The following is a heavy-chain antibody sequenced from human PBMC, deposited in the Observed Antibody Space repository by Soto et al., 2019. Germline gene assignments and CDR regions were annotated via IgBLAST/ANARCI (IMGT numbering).Heavy chain of an antibody. Sequence: PGGSLRLSCAASGFTFSSYGMHWVRQAPGKGLEWVAVISYDGSNKYYADSVKGRFTISRDNSKNTLYLQMNSLRAEDTAVYYCAKDSQLHWSDYWGQGTLVTVSS. D-gene: IGHD2-2*01. V-gene: IGHV3-30*18. CDR2: ISYDGSNK. J-gene: IGHJ4*02. CDR3: AKDSQLHWSDY. CDR1: GFTFSSYG.